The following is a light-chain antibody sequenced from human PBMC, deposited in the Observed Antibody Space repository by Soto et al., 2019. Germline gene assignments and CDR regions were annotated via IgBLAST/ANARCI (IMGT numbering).Light chain of an antibody. V-gene: IGKV3-20*01. CDR3: QQYGSSPIT. CDR1: QSVSSSY. CDR2: DSS. Sequence: DIVLTQSPGTLSLSPGERATLSCRASQSVSSSYLAWYQQKPGQAPRLLIYDSSSRATGIPDRFSGSGSGTDFTLTISRLEPEDFAVYSCQQYGSSPITFGQGTRLEIK. J-gene: IGKJ5*01.